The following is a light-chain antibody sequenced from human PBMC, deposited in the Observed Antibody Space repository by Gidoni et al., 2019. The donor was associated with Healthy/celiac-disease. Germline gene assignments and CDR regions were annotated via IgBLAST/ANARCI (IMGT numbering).Light chain of an antibody. CDR2: KVS. J-gene: IGKJ1*01. V-gene: IGKV1-5*03. CDR3: QQYNSYWT. Sequence: DIQMTQSPSTLSASVGDRVTITCRASQTISSWLAWYQQKPGKAPKLLIYKVSVLESGVPSRFSGSGSGTEFTLTISSLQPDDFATYYCQQYNSYWTFGQGTKVEIK. CDR1: QTISSW.